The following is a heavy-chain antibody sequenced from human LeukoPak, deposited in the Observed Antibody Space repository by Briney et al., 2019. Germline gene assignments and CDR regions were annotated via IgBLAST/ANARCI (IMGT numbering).Heavy chain of an antibody. CDR3: TRDRGLRGGYYYYYMDV. V-gene: IGHV3-49*05. CDR2: IRSKAYGGTT. Sequence: KAGRSLRLSCTASGFTFGDYAMSWFRQAPGKGLEWVGFIRSKAYGGTTEYAASVKGRFTISRDNSKSIAYLQMNSLKTEDTAVYYCTRDRGLRGGYYYYYMDVWGKGTTVTVSS. J-gene: IGHJ6*03. D-gene: IGHD6-25*01. CDR1: GFTFGDYA.